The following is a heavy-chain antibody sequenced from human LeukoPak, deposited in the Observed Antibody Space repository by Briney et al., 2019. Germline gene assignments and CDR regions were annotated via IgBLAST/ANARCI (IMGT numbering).Heavy chain of an antibody. CDR3: ARKGKNYDSSGYDY. CDR2: IYYSGST. J-gene: IGHJ4*02. D-gene: IGHD3-22*01. Sequence: ESGPTLVNPSDTLSLTCAVSDYSISNNNWWGWIRQPPGKGLEWIGYIYYSGSTYYNPSLKSRVTMSVDTSKNQFSLKLSSVTAVDTAVYSCARKGKNYDSSGYDYWGQGTLVTVSS. V-gene: IGHV4-28*01. CDR1: DYSISNNNW.